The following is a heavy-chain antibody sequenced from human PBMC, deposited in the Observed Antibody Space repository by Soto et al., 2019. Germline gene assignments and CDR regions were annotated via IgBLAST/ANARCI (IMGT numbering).Heavy chain of an antibody. J-gene: IGHJ5*02. CDR2: ISYDGSNK. D-gene: IGHD3-16*01. CDR3: AKDLAGGGSS. V-gene: IGHV3-30*18. CDR1: GFTFKNYG. Sequence: QVQLVESGGGVVQPGRSLRLSCAASGFTFKNYGMHWVRQAPGKGLEWVAVISYDGSNKYYADSVKGRFTISRDNSKKPLDLQMNSLRAEDTAVYYCAKDLAGGGSSWGQGTLVTVSP.